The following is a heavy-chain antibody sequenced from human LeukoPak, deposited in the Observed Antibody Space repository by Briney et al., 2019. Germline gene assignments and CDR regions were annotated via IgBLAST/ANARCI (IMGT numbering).Heavy chain of an antibody. CDR2: MNPNSGNT. J-gene: IGHJ4*02. V-gene: IGHV1-8*01. Sequence: ASVKVSCKASGYTFTSYDINWVRQATGQGLEWMGWMNPNSGNTGYAQKFQGRVTMTRNTSISTAYMELSSLRSEDTAVYYCATNHQSSLYGDYWHYWGQGTLVTVSS. CDR3: ATNHQSSLYGDYWHY. CDR1: GYTFTSYD. D-gene: IGHD4-17*01.